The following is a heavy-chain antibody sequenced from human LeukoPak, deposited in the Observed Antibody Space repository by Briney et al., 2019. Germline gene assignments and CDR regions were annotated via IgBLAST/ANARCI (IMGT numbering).Heavy chain of an antibody. V-gene: IGHV4-34*01. CDR2: INHSGST. CDR1: GGSFSGYY. D-gene: IGHD3-3*01. Sequence: SSETLSLTCAVYGGSFSGYYWSWIRQPPGKGLEWIGEINHSGSTNYNPSLKSRVTISVDTSKNQFSLKLSSVTAADTAVYYCARGKDYDFWSGYYTGVFFYWGQGTLVTVSS. CDR3: ARGKDYDFWSGYYTGVFFY. J-gene: IGHJ4*02.